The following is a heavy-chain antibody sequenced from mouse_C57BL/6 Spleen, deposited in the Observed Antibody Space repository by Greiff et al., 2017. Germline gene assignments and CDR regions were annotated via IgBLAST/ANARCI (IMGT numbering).Heavy chain of an antibody. CDR2: INPSNGGT. V-gene: IGHV1-53*01. J-gene: IGHJ2*01. D-gene: IGHD1-1*01. CDR3: ARRDTTVVANFAY. Sequence: QVQLQQPGTDLVKPGASVTLSCKASGYTFTSYWMPWVTQRPEPGLEWIGNINPSNGGTNYNKEFKSKTTLTVDKSSSTAYMQLSSLTSEDSAVYYCARRDTTVVANFAYWGQGTTLTVSS. CDR1: GYTFTSYW.